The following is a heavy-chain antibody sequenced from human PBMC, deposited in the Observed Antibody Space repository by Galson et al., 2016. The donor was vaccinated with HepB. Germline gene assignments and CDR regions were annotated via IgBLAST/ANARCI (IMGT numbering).Heavy chain of an antibody. CDR1: GDSASNNNW. Sequence: SETLSLTCAVSGDSASNNNWWSWVRQPPGKGLEWIGEIFHTGIMNYNPSLKSRVTISVDMSENQLSLKLSSVTAADTAVYYCARGGTYYIGYWGQGALVTVSS. D-gene: IGHD1-26*01. V-gene: IGHV4-4*02. J-gene: IGHJ4*02. CDR2: IFHTGIM. CDR3: ARGGTYYIGY.